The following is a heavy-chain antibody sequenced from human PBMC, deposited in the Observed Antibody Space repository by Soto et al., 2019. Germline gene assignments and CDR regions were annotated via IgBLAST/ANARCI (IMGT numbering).Heavy chain of an antibody. J-gene: IGHJ6*02. CDR1: GGSISSGGYY. CDR3: ASDSTAGYDFWSGYPPTGYYGMDV. CDR2: IYYSGST. V-gene: IGHV4-31*03. Sequence: PSETLSLTCTASGGSISSGGYYWSWIRQHPGKGLEWIGYIYYSGSTYYNPSLKSRVTISVDTSKNQFSLKLSSVTAADTAVYYCASDSTAGYDFWSGYPPTGYYGMDVWGQGTTVTV. D-gene: IGHD3-3*01.